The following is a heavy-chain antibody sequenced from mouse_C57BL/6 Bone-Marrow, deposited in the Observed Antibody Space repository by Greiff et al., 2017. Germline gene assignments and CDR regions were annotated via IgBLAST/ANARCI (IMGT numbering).Heavy chain of an antibody. CDR3: ARLELDYDDFDY. V-gene: IGHV1-81*01. CDR2: IYPRSGNT. J-gene: IGHJ2*01. CDR1: GYTFTSYG. Sequence: QVQLQQSGAELARPGASVKLSCKASGYTFTSYGISWVKQRTGQGLEWIGEIYPRSGNTYYNEKFKGKATLAADKSSSTAYMELRSLTSEDSAVYFCARLELDYDDFDYWGQGTTLTVSS. D-gene: IGHD2-4*01.